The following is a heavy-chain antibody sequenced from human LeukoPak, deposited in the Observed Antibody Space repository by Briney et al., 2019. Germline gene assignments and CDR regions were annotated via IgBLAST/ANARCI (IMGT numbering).Heavy chain of an antibody. V-gene: IGHV1-24*01. CDR1: GYTLTELS. CDR2: FDPEDGET. Sequence: ASVKVSCKVSGYTLTELSMHWVRQAPGKGLEWMGGFDPEDGETIYAQKFQGRVTITADESTSTAYMELSSLRSEDTAVYYCARATYDSSGYDVDYWGQGTLVTVSS. CDR3: ARATYDSSGYDVDY. J-gene: IGHJ4*02. D-gene: IGHD3-22*01.